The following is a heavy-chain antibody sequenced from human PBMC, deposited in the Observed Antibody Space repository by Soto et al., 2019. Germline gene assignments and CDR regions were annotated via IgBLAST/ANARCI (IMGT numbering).Heavy chain of an antibody. CDR2: INPSGGST. Sequence: ASVKVSCKASGYTFTSYYMHWVRQAPGQGLEWMGIINPSGGSTSYAQKFQGRVTMTRDTSTSTVYMELSSLRSEDTAVYYCARDIRSAVYYYYYYGMDVWGQGTTVTVSS. D-gene: IGHD3-16*01. V-gene: IGHV1-46*01. J-gene: IGHJ6*02. CDR3: ARDIRSAVYYYYYYGMDV. CDR1: GYTFTSYY.